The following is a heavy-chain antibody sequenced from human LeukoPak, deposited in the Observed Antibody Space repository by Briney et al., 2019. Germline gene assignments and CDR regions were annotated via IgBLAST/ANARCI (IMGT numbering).Heavy chain of an antibody. CDR3: GRAAGTMFPFSRIYYFDY. D-gene: IGHD3-10*02. CDR2: IKSDGSST. CDR1: GFTFSSYW. J-gene: IGHJ4*02. V-gene: IGHV3-74*01. Sequence: GGSLGLSCAASGFTFSSYWMHWVRQAPGKGLVWVSRIKSDGSSTSYADSVKGRFTISRDNAKNTLYLQMNSLRAEDTAVYYCGRAAGTMFPFSRIYYFDYWGQGTLVTVSS.